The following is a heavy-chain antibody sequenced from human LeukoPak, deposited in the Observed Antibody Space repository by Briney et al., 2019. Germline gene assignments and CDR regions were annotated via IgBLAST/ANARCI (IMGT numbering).Heavy chain of an antibody. D-gene: IGHD1-26*01. Sequence: SETLSLTCAVYGGSFSGYYWSWIRQPPGKGLEWIGEINHSGSTNYNPSLKSRVTISVDTSKNQFSLKLSSVTAADTAVYYCARHYSGSLPAKDWGRGTLVTVSS. CDR3: ARHYSGSLPAKD. CDR2: INHSGST. J-gene: IGHJ4*02. V-gene: IGHV4-34*01. CDR1: GGSFSGYY.